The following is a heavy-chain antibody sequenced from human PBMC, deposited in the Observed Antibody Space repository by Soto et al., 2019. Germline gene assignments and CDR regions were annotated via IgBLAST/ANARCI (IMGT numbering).Heavy chain of an antibody. CDR2: IWYDGSHA. CDR1: GFTFSIFG. V-gene: IGHV3-33*01. D-gene: IGHD4-4*01. J-gene: IGHJ4*02. Sequence: QVQLVESGGGVVQPGRSLRLSCAASGFTFSIFGMHWVRQAPGKGLEWAAIIWYDGSHAYYSDCVRGRFPISRDNSKNTVYLQKSSLTAEDTAGYYFARDKGSSTVVSGISQEGSFDSRGQGTLVTVSS. CDR3: ARDKGSSTVVSGISQEGSFDS.